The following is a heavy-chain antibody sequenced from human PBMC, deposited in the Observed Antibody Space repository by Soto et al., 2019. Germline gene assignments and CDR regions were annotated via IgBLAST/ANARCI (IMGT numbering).Heavy chain of an antibody. CDR2: ISAHTGNT. D-gene: IGHD1-1*01. CDR3: ARGRYGDY. Sequence: QVHLVQSGAEVKNPGASLKVSCKGSGYDFTTYGITWVRQAPGQGLEWMAWISAHTGNTNYAPNLQGRITVTRDTSTSTAYIELRSLRSDDTAVYYCARGRYGDYWGQGALVTVSS. V-gene: IGHV1-18*01. CDR1: GYDFTTYG. J-gene: IGHJ4*02.